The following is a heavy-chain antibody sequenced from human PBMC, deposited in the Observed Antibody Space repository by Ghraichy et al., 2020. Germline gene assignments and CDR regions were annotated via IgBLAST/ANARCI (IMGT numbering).Heavy chain of an antibody. V-gene: IGHV1-3*01. CDR1: GYTFTSYT. CDR2: INAGDGNT. CDR3: AREGRYGDYIDY. Sequence: ASVKVSCKASGYTFTSYTLHWVRQAPGQRLEWMGWINAGDGNTKYSQKFQGRVTITRDTSATTGYMEVSSLRSEDTAVYYCAREGRYGDYIDYWGQGTLVTVSS. D-gene: IGHD4-17*01. J-gene: IGHJ4*02.